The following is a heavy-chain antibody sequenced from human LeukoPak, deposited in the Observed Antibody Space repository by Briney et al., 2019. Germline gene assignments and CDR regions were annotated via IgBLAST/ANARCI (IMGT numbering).Heavy chain of an antibody. CDR2: ISGSGGST. CDR1: GFTVSSNY. CDR3: APIAAAGTGRYMDV. D-gene: IGHD6-13*01. J-gene: IGHJ6*03. Sequence: GGSLRLSCAASGFTVSSNYMSWVRQAPGKGLEWVSVISGSGGSTYYADSVKGRFTISRDNSKNTLYLQMNSLRAEDTAVYYCAPIAAAGTGRYMDVWGKGTTVTVSS. V-gene: IGHV3-53*05.